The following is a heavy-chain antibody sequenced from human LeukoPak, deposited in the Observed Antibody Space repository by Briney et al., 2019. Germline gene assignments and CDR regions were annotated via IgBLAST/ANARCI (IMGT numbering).Heavy chain of an antibody. V-gene: IGHV4-34*01. J-gene: IGHJ6*04. CDR1: GGSFSGYY. D-gene: IGHD3-10*01. Sequence: SETLSLTCAVSGGSFSGYYWSWIRQPPGKGLEWIGEINLSGSTNYNPSLKSRVTISVDTSKNKFSLKLSPVTAADTAVYYCARGRITMVRGVGGYYYYGMDVWGKGTTVTVSS. CDR2: INLSGST. CDR3: ARGRITMVRGVGGYYYYGMDV.